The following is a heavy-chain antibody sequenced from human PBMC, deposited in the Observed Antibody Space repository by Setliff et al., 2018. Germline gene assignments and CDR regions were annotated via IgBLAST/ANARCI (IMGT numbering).Heavy chain of an antibody. J-gene: IGHJ5*02. CDR2: IYPGDSDT. V-gene: IGHV5-51*01. Sequence: GESLKISCKASEYSFTTYWIGWVRQMPGKGLEWMGIIYPGDSDTRYSPSFQGQVTISADKSINTAYLQWNSLKASDTALYYCARSRSNFWSGYFNWFDPWGQGTLVTVSS. CDR1: EYSFTTYW. D-gene: IGHD3-3*01. CDR3: ARSRSNFWSGYFNWFDP.